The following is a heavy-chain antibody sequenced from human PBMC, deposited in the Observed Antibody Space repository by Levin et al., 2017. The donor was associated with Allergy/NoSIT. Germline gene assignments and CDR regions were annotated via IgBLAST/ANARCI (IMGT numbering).Heavy chain of an antibody. J-gene: IGHJ4*02. Sequence: GESLKISCKDSGYSFTSFWIAWVRQMPGKGLEWMGIIYPADSSTRYSPSFQGQVTISADKSIYTAYLQWSSLKASDTAMYYCAKSGLGYCSGGSCYWDYWGQGTLVTVSS. V-gene: IGHV5-51*01. CDR3: AKSGLGYCSGGSCYWDY. D-gene: IGHD2-15*01. CDR2: IYPADSST. CDR1: GYSFTSFW.